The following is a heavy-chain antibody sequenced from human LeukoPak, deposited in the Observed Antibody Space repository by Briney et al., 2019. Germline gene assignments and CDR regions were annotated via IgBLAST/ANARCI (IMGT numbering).Heavy chain of an antibody. CDR2: INPNSGDT. J-gene: IGHJ3*01. CDR3: ARVGFERPRSSVTVVRGVIRPNAFDL. V-gene: IGHV1-2*02. D-gene: IGHD3-10*01. Sequence: SVKVSCKASGYTFTVYYMHWVRQAPGQGVEWMGRINPNSGDTKYAQNFQGRVTMTRDTSIDTAYMELSTLRSDDTAVYYCARVGFERPRSSVTVVRGVIRPNAFDLWGQGTMVTVSS. CDR1: GYTFTVYY.